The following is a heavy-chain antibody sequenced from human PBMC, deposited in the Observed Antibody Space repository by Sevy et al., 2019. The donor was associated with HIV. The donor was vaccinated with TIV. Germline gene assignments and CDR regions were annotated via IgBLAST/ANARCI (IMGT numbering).Heavy chain of an antibody. V-gene: IGHV4-4*07. CDR3: ARDGAYAYGMDV. D-gene: IGHD2-8*01. J-gene: IGHJ6*02. CDR2: IYSSGTT. CDR1: GGSISSYY. Sequence: SETLSLTCTVSGGSISSYYWSWIRQPAGKGLDWIGRIYSSGTTNYNPSLRSRVTVSVDTSKNQFSLKLRSLTAADTAVYYCARDGAYAYGMDVWGQGTTVTVSS.